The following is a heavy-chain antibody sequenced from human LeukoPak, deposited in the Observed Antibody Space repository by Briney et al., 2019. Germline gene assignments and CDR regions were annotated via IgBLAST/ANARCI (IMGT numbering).Heavy chain of an antibody. D-gene: IGHD1-26*01. V-gene: IGHV3-7*01. CDR2: IKQDGSEK. Sequence: PGGSLRLSRAASGFTFSNYWMSWVRQAPGKGLEWVANIKQDGSEKYYVDSVKGRFTISRDNAKNSLYLQMNSLRAEDTAVFYCARIGGTHYYYYYYMDVWGKGTTVTVSS. CDR3: ARIGGTHYYYYYYMDV. CDR1: GFTFSNYW. J-gene: IGHJ6*03.